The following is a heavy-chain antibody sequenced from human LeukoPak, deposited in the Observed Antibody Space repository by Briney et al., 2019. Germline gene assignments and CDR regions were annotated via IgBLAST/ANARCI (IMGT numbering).Heavy chain of an antibody. CDR2: IKQDGSEK. CDR1: GFTFSSYA. J-gene: IGHJ6*03. V-gene: IGHV3-7*01. Sequence: GGSLRLSCAASGFTFSSYAMSWVRQAPGKGLEWVANIKQDGSEKYYVDSVKGRFTISRDNAKNSLYLQMNSLRAEDTAVYYCARETVDCGGNCFPPYYYYSMDVWGKGTTVTVS. CDR3: ARETVDCGGNCFPPYYYYSMDV. D-gene: IGHD2-21*01.